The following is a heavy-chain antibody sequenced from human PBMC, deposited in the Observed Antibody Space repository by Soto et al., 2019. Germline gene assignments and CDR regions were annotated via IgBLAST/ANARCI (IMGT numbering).Heavy chain of an antibody. CDR3: VRPVVAETYDAFDI. CDR2: IIPIFGTA. J-gene: IGHJ3*02. CDR1: GGTFSSYA. V-gene: IGHV1-69*06. Sequence: SVKVSCKASGGTFSSYAISWVRQAPGQGLEWMGGIIPIFGTANYAQKFQGRVTITADKSTSTAYMGLSSLRSEDTAIYYCVRPVVAETYDAFDIWGQGTMVTVSS. D-gene: IGHD2-15*01.